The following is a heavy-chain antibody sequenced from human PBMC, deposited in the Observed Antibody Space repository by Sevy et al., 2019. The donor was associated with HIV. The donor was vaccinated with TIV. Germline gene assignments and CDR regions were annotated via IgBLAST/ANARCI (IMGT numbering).Heavy chain of an antibody. CDR2: IRHGGYT. D-gene: IGHD2-8*01. CDR1: GASISNTAYY. Sequence: SETLSLTCIVSGASISNTAYYWGWIRQSPGKGLAWIASIRHGGYTFYNPSLQSRVTISADTSKNQFSLKLTSVSAADTSIYSCVGPKLTYTNGWHYFDYWGQGTVVTVSS. CDR3: VGPKLTYTNGWHYFDY. J-gene: IGHJ4*02. V-gene: IGHV4-39*01.